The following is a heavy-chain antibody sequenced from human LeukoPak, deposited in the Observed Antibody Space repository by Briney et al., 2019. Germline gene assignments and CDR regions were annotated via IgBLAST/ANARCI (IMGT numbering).Heavy chain of an antibody. CDR3: ARGLTAAVDY. CDR2: IYYSGST. V-gene: IGHV4-59*01. J-gene: IGHJ4*02. CDR1: GGSISSYY. D-gene: IGHD4/OR15-4a*01. Sequence: SETLSLTCTVSGGSISSYYWSWIRQPPGKGLEWIGYIYYSGSTNYNPSLKSRVTISVDTSKNQFSLKLSSVTAADTAVYYCARGLTAAVDYWGQGTLVTVSS.